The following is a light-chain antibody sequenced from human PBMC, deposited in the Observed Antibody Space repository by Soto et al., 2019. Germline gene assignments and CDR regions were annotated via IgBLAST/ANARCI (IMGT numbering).Light chain of an antibody. CDR2: AAS. J-gene: IGKJ5*01. CDR3: QQSYTTPIT. Sequence: DIQMTQSPSSLSASVGDRVTITCRANQYISNYLNWYQQKPGKAPNLLIYAASTLQGGVPSRFSGSGSGTDFTLTISSLEPEDFTTYYCQQSYTTPITFGQGTRLEI. V-gene: IGKV1-39*01. CDR1: QYISNY.